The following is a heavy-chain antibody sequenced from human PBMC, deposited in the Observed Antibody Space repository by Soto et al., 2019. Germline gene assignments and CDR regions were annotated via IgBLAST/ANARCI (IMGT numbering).Heavy chain of an antibody. V-gene: IGHV3-11*01. CDR3: ARVEDGYNLYGIDV. D-gene: IGHD5-12*01. CDR2: ITSGGDNL. Sequence: QVQLVESGGDLVKPGGSLRLSCAASGFTFSDHFMSWIRQAPGKGLEWVSYITSGGDNLHYADSVKGRFTISRDNAKNSQYLQMNSLRAEDTAVYYCARVEDGYNLYGIDVWGQGTTVTVSS. J-gene: IGHJ6*02. CDR1: GFTFSDHF.